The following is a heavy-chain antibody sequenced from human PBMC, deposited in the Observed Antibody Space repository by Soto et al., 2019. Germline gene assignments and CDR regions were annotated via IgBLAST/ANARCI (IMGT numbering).Heavy chain of an antibody. Sequence: ASVKVSCKASGYTFTSYGISWVRQAPGQVLEWMGWISAYNGNTNYAQKLQGRVTMTTDTSTSTAYMELRSLRSDDTAVYYCARGSSRYSSSSSYGMDVWGQGTTVTAP. D-gene: IGHD6-6*01. CDR1: GYTFTSYG. CDR3: ARGSSRYSSSSSYGMDV. V-gene: IGHV1-18*01. CDR2: ISAYNGNT. J-gene: IGHJ6*02.